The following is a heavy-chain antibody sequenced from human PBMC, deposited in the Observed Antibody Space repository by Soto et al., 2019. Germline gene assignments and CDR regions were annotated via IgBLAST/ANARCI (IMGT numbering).Heavy chain of an antibody. V-gene: IGHV1-18*01. Sequence: GASVKVSCKASGYTFTSYGISWVRQAPGQGLEWMGWISAYNGNTNYAQKLQGRVTMTTDTSTSTAYMELRSLRSDGTAVYYCARDSLRYDFWSGYPYYFDYWGQGTLVTVSS. CDR3: ARDSLRYDFWSGYPYYFDY. J-gene: IGHJ4*02. CDR1: GYTFTSYG. D-gene: IGHD3-3*01. CDR2: ISAYNGNT.